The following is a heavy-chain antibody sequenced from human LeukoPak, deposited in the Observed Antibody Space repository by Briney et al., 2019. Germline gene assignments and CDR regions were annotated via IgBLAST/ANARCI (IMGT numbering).Heavy chain of an antibody. V-gene: IGHV3-21*04. D-gene: IGHD3-3*01. CDR2: ISSSSSSGSYI. CDR3: VRDWRPHLEWLLDNWLDT. J-gene: IGHJ5*02. Sequence: PGGSLRLPCVGSGFTFSTYNMHWVRQAPGKGLEWVSTISSSSSSGSYIYYADSVKGRFTISRDNAKNSLYLQMNSLRVEDTAVYYCVRDWRPHLEWLLDNWLDTWGQGTLVTVSS. CDR1: GFTFSTYN.